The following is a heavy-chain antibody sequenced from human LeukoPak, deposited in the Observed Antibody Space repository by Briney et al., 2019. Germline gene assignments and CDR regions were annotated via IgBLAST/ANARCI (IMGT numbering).Heavy chain of an antibody. CDR1: GGSMSSYY. CDR3: ARESGWDYYYYYKDV. CDR2: IYTSGST. Sequence: SETLSLTCTVSGGSMSSYYWSWIRQPAGKGLEWIGRIYTSGSTIYNPSLKSRVTMSVDTSKNQFSLKLSSVTAADTAVYYCARESGWDYYYYYKDVWGTGTTVTVSS. J-gene: IGHJ6*03. V-gene: IGHV4-4*07. D-gene: IGHD6-19*01.